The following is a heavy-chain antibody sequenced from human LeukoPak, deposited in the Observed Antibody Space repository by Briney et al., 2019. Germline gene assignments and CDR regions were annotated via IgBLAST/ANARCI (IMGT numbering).Heavy chain of an antibody. D-gene: IGHD3-3*01. CDR3: ARDSTHYDFWSGPDYYYYYMDV. CDR1: GFTFSSYS. J-gene: IGHJ6*03. V-gene: IGHV3-48*04. Sequence: GGSLRLSCAASGFTFSSYSMNWVRQAPGKGLEWVSYISSSSSTIYYADSVKGRFTISRDNAKNSLYLQVNSLRAEDTAVYYCARDSTHYDFWSGPDYYYYYMDVWGKGTTVTVSS. CDR2: ISSSSSTI.